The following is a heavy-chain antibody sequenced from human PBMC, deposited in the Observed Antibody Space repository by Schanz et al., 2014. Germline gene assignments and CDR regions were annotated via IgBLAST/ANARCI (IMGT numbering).Heavy chain of an antibody. D-gene: IGHD3-10*01. CDR1: GYTFTSYD. V-gene: IGHV1-8*01. CDR3: ARVSMEFERGKSYYYYMDV. Sequence: QVQLVQSGAEVKKPGASVKVSCTASGYTFTSYDINWVRQAPGQGLEWLGWMNPNSGNPGFAQKFQDRVTMTRNTSISTAYMELNSLTSEDTAVYYCARVSMEFERGKSYYYYMDVWGRGTTVTVSS. J-gene: IGHJ6*03. CDR2: MNPNSGNP.